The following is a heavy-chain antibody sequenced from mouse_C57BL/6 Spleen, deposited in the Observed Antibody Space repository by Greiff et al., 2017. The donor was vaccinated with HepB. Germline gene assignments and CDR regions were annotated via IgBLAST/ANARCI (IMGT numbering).Heavy chain of an antibody. CDR2: ISSGGSYT. V-gene: IGHV5-6*02. CDR1: GFTFSSYG. CDR3: ARQGSIYYGNYDAMDY. J-gene: IGHJ4*01. Sequence: EVMLVESGGDLVKPGGSLKLSCAASGFTFSSYGMSWVRQTPDKRLEWVATISSGGSYTYYPDSVKGRFTISRDNAKNTLYLQMSSLKSEDTAMYYCARQGSIYYGNYDAMDYWGQGTSVTVSS. D-gene: IGHD2-1*01.